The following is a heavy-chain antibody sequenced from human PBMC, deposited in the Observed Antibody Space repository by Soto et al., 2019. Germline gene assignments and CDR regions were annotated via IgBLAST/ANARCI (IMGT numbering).Heavy chain of an antibody. V-gene: IGHV1-24*01. CDR3: EKEIGEYQLLQGGYYYRDV. J-gene: IGHJ6*03. D-gene: IGHD2-2*01. CDR1: GHTLSKLS. Sequence: ASVKVSCKVSGHTLSKLSMHWVRQAPGKGLEWMGGFDPEDGGTIYAQKLQGRVTMTEDTSTDTAYMELSSLRSEDTAIYYCEKEIGEYQLLQGGYYYRDVWGKGTPVTVS. CDR2: FDPEDGGT.